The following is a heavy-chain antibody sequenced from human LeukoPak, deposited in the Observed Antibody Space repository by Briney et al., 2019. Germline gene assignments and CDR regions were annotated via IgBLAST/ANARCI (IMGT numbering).Heavy chain of an antibody. Sequence: GWSLRLSCAASGFTFSSYAMSWVRQAPGKGLEWVSAISGSGGSTYYADSVKGRFTISRDNSKNTLYLQMNSLSAEDTAVYYCAKALHRGSPRSAFDYWGQGTLVTVSS. CDR2: ISGSGGST. CDR3: AKALHRGSPRSAFDY. D-gene: IGHD1-26*01. CDR1: GFTFSSYA. V-gene: IGHV3-23*01. J-gene: IGHJ4*02.